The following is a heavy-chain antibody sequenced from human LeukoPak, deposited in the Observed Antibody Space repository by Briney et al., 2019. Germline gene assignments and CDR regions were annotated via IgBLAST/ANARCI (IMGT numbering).Heavy chain of an antibody. CDR2: ISGSGDYT. D-gene: IGHD3-22*01. Sequence: PGGSLRRSCAVSGFTFSNYGMSWVRQAPGKGLEGVSAISGSGDYTYYADSVKGQFSISRDNSKNTLYLQMNSLRGEDTSIYYCAKDGKRITMIGVVRRGHYFDSWGQGTLVIVSS. CDR1: GFTFSNYG. J-gene: IGHJ4*02. V-gene: IGHV3-23*01. CDR3: AKDGKRITMIGVVRRGHYFDS.